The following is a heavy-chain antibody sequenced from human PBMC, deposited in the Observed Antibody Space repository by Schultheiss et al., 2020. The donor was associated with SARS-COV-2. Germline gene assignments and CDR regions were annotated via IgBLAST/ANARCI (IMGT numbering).Heavy chain of an antibody. CDR2: ISYDGSNK. CDR3: AREKDDYGDPIDY. D-gene: IGHD4/OR15-4a*01. V-gene: IGHV3-30*19. CDR1: GFTFSSYG. J-gene: IGHJ4*02. Sequence: GGSLRLSCAASGFTFSSYGMHWVRQAPGKGLERVAVISYDGSNKYYADSVKGRFTISRDNSKNTLYLQMNSLRAEDTAVYYCAREKDDYGDPIDYWGQGTLVTVSS.